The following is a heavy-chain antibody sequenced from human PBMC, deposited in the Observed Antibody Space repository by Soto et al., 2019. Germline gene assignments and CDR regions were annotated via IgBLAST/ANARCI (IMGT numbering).Heavy chain of an antibody. D-gene: IGHD3-22*01. CDR3: ARGGNYYDSSGYTPRHDY. J-gene: IGHJ4*02. Sequence: SVKVSCKASGGTFSSYAISWVRQAPGQGLEWMGGIIPIFGTANYAQKFQGRVTITADESTSTAYMELSSLRSEDTAVYYCARGGNYYDSSGYTPRHDYWGQGTLVTV. V-gene: IGHV1-69*13. CDR2: IIPIFGTA. CDR1: GGTFSSYA.